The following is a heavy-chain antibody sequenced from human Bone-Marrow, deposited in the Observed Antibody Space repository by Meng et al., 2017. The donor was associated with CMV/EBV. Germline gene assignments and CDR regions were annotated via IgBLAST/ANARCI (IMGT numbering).Heavy chain of an antibody. CDR1: GFTFSSYG. CDR3: AKDSGAEGDIDV. D-gene: IGHD3-10*01. V-gene: IGHV3-30*02. CDR2: IRYDGSDE. Sequence: GESLKISCAASGFTFSSYGMHWVRQAPGKGLEWVAFIRYDGSDENYGDSVQGRLTISRDNSKNTVYLQMNSLRADDTALYYCAKDSGAEGDIDVWGQETTVTV. J-gene: IGHJ6*02.